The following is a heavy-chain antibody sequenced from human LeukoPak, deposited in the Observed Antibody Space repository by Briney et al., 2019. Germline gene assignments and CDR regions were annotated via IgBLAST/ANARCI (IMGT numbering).Heavy chain of an antibody. Sequence: KPGGSLILSCAASGFNLSSYSMNWVRQAPGKGLEWVSSFASSSSYIFYADSVKGRFTISRDNAKNSLYLQMNTLRAEDTAVYYCARGGGGMDVWGQGTTVTVSS. CDR1: GFNLSSYS. CDR2: FASSSSYI. V-gene: IGHV3-21*01. D-gene: IGHD1-26*01. CDR3: ARGGGGMDV. J-gene: IGHJ6*02.